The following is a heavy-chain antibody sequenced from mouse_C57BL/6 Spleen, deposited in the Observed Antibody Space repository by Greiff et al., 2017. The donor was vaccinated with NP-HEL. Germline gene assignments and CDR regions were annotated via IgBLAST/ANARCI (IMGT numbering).Heavy chain of an antibody. CDR2: IDPENGDT. CDR3: TTGSNYVAY. J-gene: IGHJ3*01. CDR1: GFNIKDDY. D-gene: IGHD2-5*01. Sequence: VQLQQSGAELVRPGASVKLSCTASGFNIKDDYMHWVKQRPEQGLERIGWIDPENGDTEYASKFQGKATITADTSSNTAYLQLSSLTSEDTAVYYCTTGSNYVAYWGQGTLVTVSA. V-gene: IGHV14-4*01.